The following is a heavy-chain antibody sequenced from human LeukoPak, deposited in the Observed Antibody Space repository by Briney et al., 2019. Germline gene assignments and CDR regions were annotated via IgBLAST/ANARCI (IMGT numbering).Heavy chain of an antibody. D-gene: IGHD6-13*01. CDR1: GVTFSSYS. J-gene: IGHJ5*02. CDR2: ISSSSSYI. V-gene: IGHV3-21*01. Sequence: GGSLRLSCAASGVTFSSYSMNWVRQAPGKGLEWVSSISSSSSYIYYADSVKGRFTISRDNAKTSLYLQMNSLPAEDTAVYYCAEQNFDIAAAGNWFDPWGEGTLVTASP. CDR3: AEQNFDIAAAGNWFDP.